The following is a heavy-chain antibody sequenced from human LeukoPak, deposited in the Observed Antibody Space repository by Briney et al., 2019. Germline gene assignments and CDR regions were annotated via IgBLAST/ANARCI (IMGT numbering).Heavy chain of an antibody. CDR1: GGTFSSYA. CDR2: IIPIFGTA. CDR3: ARDAYDSSGEEYYFDY. V-gene: IGHV1-69*05. J-gene: IGHJ4*02. Sequence: GASVKVSCKASGGTFSSYAISWVRQAPGQGLEWMGRIIPIFGTANYAQKFQGRVTITTDESTSTAYMELSSLRSEDTAVYYCARDAYDSSGEEYYFDYWGQRTLVTVSS. D-gene: IGHD3-22*01.